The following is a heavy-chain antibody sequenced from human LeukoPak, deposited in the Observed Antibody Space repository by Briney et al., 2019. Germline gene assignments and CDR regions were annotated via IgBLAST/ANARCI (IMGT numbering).Heavy chain of an antibody. CDR2: ISSDSSTI. D-gene: IGHD3-16*01. CDR1: GFTFSSYS. Sequence: PGGSLRLSCAASGFTFSSYSMNWVRQAPGKGLQWVSYISSDSSTIYYADSVKGRFTISRDNAKNSLYLQMNSLRAEDTAVYYCAGQLGYWGQGTLVTVSS. V-gene: IGHV3-48*04. CDR3: AGQLGY. J-gene: IGHJ4*02.